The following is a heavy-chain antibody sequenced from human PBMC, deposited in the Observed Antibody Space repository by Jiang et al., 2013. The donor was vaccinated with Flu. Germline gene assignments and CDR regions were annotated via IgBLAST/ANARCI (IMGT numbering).Heavy chain of an antibody. J-gene: IGHJ4*02. Sequence: LEWMGIINPSGGSTSYAQKFQGRVTMTRDTSTSTVYMELSSLRSEDTAVYYCARDQTGGSSGWFDYWGQGTLVTVSS. V-gene: IGHV1-46*01. CDR3: ARDQTGGSSGWFDY. CDR2: INPSGGST. D-gene: IGHD6-19*01.